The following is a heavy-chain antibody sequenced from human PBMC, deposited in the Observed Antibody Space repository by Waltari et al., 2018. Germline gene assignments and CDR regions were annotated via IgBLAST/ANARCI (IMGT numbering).Heavy chain of an antibody. V-gene: IGHV4-34*01. CDR3: ARLPPYYYDSSGYYRWGYDY. J-gene: IGHJ4*02. CDR2: INHSGST. D-gene: IGHD3-22*01. Sequence: QVQLQQWGAGLLKPSETLSLTCAVYGGSFSGYYWSWIRQPPGKGLEWIGEINHSGSTNYNQSRKSRATISVDTSKNQFSLKLSSVTAADTAVYYCARLPPYYYDSSGYYRWGYDYWGQGTLVTVSS. CDR1: GGSFSGYY.